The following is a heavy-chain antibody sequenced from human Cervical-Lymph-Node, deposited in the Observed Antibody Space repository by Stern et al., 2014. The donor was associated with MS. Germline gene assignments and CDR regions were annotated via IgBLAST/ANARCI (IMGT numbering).Heavy chain of an antibody. J-gene: IGHJ5*02. CDR2: IYPSGNA. CDR1: GGSISSTSFY. V-gene: IGHV4-61*02. CDR3: ARDYCGGDCYYNWFDP. Sequence: QVQLQESGPGLVKPSQTLSLTCTVSGGSISSTSFYWSWIRQSAGKGLEWIGRIYPSGNANYNPSLKSRVAMSVDTSKNQFSLRLSSVTAADTAVYYCARDYCGGDCYYNWFDPWGQGTLVTVSS. D-gene: IGHD2-21*02.